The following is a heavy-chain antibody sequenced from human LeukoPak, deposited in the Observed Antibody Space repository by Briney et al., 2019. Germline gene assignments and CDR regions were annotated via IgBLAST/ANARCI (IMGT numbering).Heavy chain of an antibody. V-gene: IGHV3-23*01. D-gene: IGHD1-26*01. CDR3: AKGYGVGATNYYYYYMDV. CDR1: GFTFSSYA. Sequence: GGSLRLSCAASGFTFSSYAMSWVRQAPGKGLEWVSAISGSGGSTYYADSAKGRFTISRDNSKNTLYLQMNSLRAEGTAVYYCAKGYGVGATNYYYYYMDVWGKGTTVTVSS. J-gene: IGHJ6*03. CDR2: ISGSGGST.